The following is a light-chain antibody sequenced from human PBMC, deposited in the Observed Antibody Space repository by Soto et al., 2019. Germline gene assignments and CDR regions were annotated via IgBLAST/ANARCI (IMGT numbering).Light chain of an antibody. CDR2: ATS. V-gene: IGKV3-20*01. CDR3: QQYGSPPMYA. J-gene: IGKJ2*01. Sequence: EIVLTQSPGTLSLSPGERATLSCRASQSVVSKFFAWYQQKPGQAPRLLIYATSSRATGIPDRFSGGGSGTDFTLTISSLEPEDLAVYYCQQYGSPPMYAFGQGTKLEIK. CDR1: QSVVSKF.